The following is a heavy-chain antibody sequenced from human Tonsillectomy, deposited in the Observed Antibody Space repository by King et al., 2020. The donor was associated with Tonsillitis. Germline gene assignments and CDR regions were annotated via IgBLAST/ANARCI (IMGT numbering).Heavy chain of an antibody. Sequence: VQLQESGPGLVKPSQTLSLTCAVSGGSISSGGYSWRWIRQPPGKGLEWIGYIYYSGSTYYNPSLKSRVTISVDTSKNQFSLKLSSVTAADTAVYYCARGDILTGSPPSWFPVWGQGTLVTVSS. CDR3: ARGDILTGSPPSWFPV. CDR2: IYYSGST. J-gene: IGHJ4*02. D-gene: IGHD3-9*01. V-gene: IGHV4-30-4*07. CDR1: GGSISSGGYS.